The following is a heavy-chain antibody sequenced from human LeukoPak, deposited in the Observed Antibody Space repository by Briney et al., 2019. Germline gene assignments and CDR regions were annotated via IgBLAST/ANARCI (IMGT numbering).Heavy chain of an antibody. CDR1: GFTFSSYS. CDR3: ARGPRYCSSTSCPPSYGMDV. V-gene: IGHV3-21*01. D-gene: IGHD2-2*01. J-gene: IGHJ6*02. Sequence: PGGSLRLSCAASGFTFSSYSMNWVRQAPGKGLEWVSSISSSSSYIYYADSVKGRFTNSRDNAKNSLYLQMNSLRAEDTAVYYCARGPRYCSSTSCPPSYGMDVWGQGTTVTVSS. CDR2: ISSSSSYI.